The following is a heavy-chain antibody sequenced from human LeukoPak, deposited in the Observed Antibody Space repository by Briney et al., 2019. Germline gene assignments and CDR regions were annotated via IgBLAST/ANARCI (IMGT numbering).Heavy chain of an antibody. V-gene: IGHV1-69*13. J-gene: IGHJ4*02. CDR3: ARQERLAYYFDY. Sequence: ASVKVSCKASGCTFTSYYMHWVRQAPGQGLEWMGGIIPIFGTANYAQKFQGRVTITADESTSTAYMELSSLRSEDTAVYYCARQERLAYYFDYWGQGTLVTVSS. CDR1: GCTFTSYY. CDR2: IIPIFGTA.